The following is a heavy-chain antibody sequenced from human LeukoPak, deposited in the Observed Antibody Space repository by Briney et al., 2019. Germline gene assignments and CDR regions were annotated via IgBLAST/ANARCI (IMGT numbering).Heavy chain of an antibody. D-gene: IGHD2-15*01. CDR2: IYPGDSDT. CDR3: ARPRVAATPYYFDN. J-gene: IGHJ4*02. CDR1: GDTFTSYW. V-gene: IGHV5-51*01. Sequence: RGESLKISCKGSGDTFTSYWIGWVRQMPGKGPEWMGIIYPGDSDTRYSPSFQGQVTISVAKSINTAYLQWSSLKASDTAMYYCARPRVAATPYYFDNWGQGTLVTVSP.